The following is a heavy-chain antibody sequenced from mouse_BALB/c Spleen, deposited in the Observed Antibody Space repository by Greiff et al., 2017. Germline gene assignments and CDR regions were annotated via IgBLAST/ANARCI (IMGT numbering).Heavy chain of an antibody. CDR3: AREGYFDV. J-gene: IGHJ1*01. Sequence: EVKLMESGGGLVKPGGSLKLSCAASGFTFSSYAMSWVRQTPEKRLEWVASISSGGSTYYPDSVKGRFTISRDNARNILYLQMSSLRSEDTAMYYWAREGYFDVWGAGTTVTVSS. CDR1: GFTFSSYA. V-gene: IGHV5-6-5*01. CDR2: ISSGGST.